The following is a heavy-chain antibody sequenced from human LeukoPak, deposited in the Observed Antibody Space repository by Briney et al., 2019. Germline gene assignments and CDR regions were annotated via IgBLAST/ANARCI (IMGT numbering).Heavy chain of an antibody. CDR1: GFTFSSYS. J-gene: IGHJ6*03. CDR3: AREHRGYSYGTTLDYYYYYYYMDV. Sequence: GGSLRLSCAASGFTFSSYSMNWVRQAPGKGLEWVSSISSSSSYIYYADSVKGRFTISRDNAKKSLYLQMNSLRVEDTAVYYCAREHRGYSYGTTLDYYYYYYYMDVWGKGTTVTVSS. D-gene: IGHD5-18*01. V-gene: IGHV3-21*01. CDR2: ISSSSSYI.